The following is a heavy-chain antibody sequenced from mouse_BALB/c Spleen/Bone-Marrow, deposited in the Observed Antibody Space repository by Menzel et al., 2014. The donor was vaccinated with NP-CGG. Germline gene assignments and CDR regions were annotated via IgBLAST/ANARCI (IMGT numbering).Heavy chain of an antibody. J-gene: IGHJ2*01. Sequence: EVKLVESGAELVKPGASVKLSCIASGFNIKDTYIHWVKQGPDQGLEWIGRIDPAHPYTKYAPKFQGKATITADTSSNTAYLRVSSLTSEDTAVYYCASLTGTFDYWGQGTTLTVSS. D-gene: IGHD4-1*01. CDR3: ASLTGTFDY. CDR1: GFNIKDTY. CDR2: IDPAHPYT. V-gene: IGHV14-3*02.